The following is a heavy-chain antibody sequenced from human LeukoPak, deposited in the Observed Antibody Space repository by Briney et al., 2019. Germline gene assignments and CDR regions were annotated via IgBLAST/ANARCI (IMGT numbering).Heavy chain of an antibody. D-gene: IGHD6-19*01. CDR3: ARSPPGFSIGWYRVNWFDP. CDR2: INNSGSA. J-gene: IGHJ5*02. CDR1: GGSFSGYY. Sequence: PSETLSLTCAVSGGSFSGYYWSWIRKRPRKGLEWVGEINNSGSANNNPPLRSRVTISVDTSKNQFSLKLSSVTAADTAVYYCARSPPGFSIGWYRVNWFDPWGQGTLVTVSS. V-gene: IGHV4-34*01.